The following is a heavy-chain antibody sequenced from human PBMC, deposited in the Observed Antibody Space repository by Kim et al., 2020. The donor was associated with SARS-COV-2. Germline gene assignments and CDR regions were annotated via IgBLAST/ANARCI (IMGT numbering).Heavy chain of an antibody. Sequence: VKGRFTISRDNSKTALYLQMNSLRAEDTAVYYCGREARCGELLSGGIDYWGQGTLVTVSS. CDR3: GREARCGELLSGGIDY. J-gene: IGHJ4*02. V-gene: IGHV3-30*07. D-gene: IGHD3-10*01.